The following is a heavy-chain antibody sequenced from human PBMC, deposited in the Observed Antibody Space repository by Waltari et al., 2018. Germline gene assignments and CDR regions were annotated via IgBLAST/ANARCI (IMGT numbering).Heavy chain of an antibody. Sequence: QVQLQESGPGLVKPSETLSLTCTVSGDSINNHHWAWIRQHPGKGLEWIGYAYYTGRTNYNPSLRSRLTISVDTSKNQFSLNLNSVTAADTAVYYCARDLGGFNHFDWFLSIWGPGTMVTVSS. CDR2: AYYTGRT. J-gene: IGHJ3*02. CDR1: GDSINNHH. V-gene: IGHV4-59*11. CDR3: ARDLGGFNHFDWFLSI. D-gene: IGHD3-9*01.